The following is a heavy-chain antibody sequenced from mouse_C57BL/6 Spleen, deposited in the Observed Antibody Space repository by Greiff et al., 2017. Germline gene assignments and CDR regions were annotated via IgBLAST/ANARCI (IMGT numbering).Heavy chain of an antibody. V-gene: IGHV1-64*01. CDR3: ARTELGEAWFAY. CDR2: IHPNSGST. D-gene: IGHD4-1*01. Sequence: QVQLQQPGAELVKPGASVKLSCKASGYTFTSYWMHWVKQRPGQGLEWIGMIHPNSGSTNYNEKFKGKATLTVDKSSSTAYMQLSSLTSEDAAVDYCARTELGEAWFAYWGQGTLVTVSA. J-gene: IGHJ3*01. CDR1: GYTFTSYW.